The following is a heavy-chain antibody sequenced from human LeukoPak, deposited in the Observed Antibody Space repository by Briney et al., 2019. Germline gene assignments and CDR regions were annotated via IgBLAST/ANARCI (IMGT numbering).Heavy chain of an antibody. CDR3: AGLVRGSSWYYFDY. CDR1: GGSISSSSYY. CDR2: IYYSGST. Sequence: SETLSLTCTVSGGSISSSSYYWGWIRQPPGKGLEWIGSIYYSGSTYYNPSLKSRVTISVDTSKNQFSLKLSSVTAADTAVYYCAGLVRGSSWYYFDYWGQGTLVTVSS. D-gene: IGHD6-13*01. J-gene: IGHJ4*02. V-gene: IGHV4-39*07.